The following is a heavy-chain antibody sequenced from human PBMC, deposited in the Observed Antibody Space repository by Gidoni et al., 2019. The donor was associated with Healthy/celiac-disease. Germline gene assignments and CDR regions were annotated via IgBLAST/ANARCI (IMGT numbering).Heavy chain of an antibody. CDR1: CGSISSYY. V-gene: IGHV4-59*01. J-gene: IGHJ4*02. Sequence: QFKLQESCPGLVTPSETLSLPSTVSCGSISSYYWSWIRPPPGKGLEWIGYIYYSGSTNYNPSLKSRVTISVDTSKNQFSLKLSSVTAADTAVYYCAVQTGTTPLGADYWGQGTLVTVSS. CDR2: IYYSGST. CDR3: AVQTGTTPLGADY. D-gene: IGHD1-1*01.